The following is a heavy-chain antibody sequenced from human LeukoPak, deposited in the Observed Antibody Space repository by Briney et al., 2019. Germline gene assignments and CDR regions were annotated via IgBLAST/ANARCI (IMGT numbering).Heavy chain of an antibody. D-gene: IGHD2-15*01. Sequence: GRSLRLSCAASGFIFSSYGMHWVRQAPGKGLEWMALIWYDGTNEYYTDSVKGRFTISRANSKNTLYLQMNSLRAEDTAVYYCARVPYCSGGRCSSWIDHWGQGTLVTVSS. V-gene: IGHV3-33*01. CDR1: GFIFSSYG. J-gene: IGHJ4*02. CDR2: IWYDGTNE. CDR3: ARVPYCSGGRCSSWIDH.